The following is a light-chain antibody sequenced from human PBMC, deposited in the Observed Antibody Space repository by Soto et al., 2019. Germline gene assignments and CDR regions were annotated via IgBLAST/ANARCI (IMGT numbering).Light chain of an antibody. CDR1: SSDVGGSNF. CDR2: DVA. J-gene: IGLJ1*01. V-gene: IGLV2-14*03. CDR3: VSYTSSTTYV. Sequence: QSVLTQPASVSDSPGQSITISCTGTSSDVGGSNFVSWYQQHPGKPPKLIIYDVANRPSGVSNRFSGSKSGSTASLIISRLQTEDEADYYCVSYTSSTTYVFGNGTKVNVL.